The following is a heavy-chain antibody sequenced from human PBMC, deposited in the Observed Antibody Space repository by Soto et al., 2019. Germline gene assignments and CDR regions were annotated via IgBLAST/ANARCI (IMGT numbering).Heavy chain of an antibody. CDR3: ARSRDYGGNPYYFDY. V-gene: IGHV5-51*01. D-gene: IGHD4-17*01. CDR1: GFNFPTFW. Sequence: AGESLKISCKHSGFNFPTFWIAWVRQMPGKGLEWMGIIYPGDSDTRYSPSFQGQVTISADKSISTAYLQWSSLKASDTAMYYCARSRDYGGNPYYFDYWGQGTLVTVSS. J-gene: IGHJ4*02. CDR2: IYPGDSDT.